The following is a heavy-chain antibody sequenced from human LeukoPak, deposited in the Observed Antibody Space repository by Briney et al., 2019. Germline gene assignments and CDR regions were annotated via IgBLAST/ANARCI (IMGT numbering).Heavy chain of an antibody. CDR2: ISSSGSTI. CDR3: ARAYSYGRIFDY. Sequence: GGSLRLSCAASGFNFRSYEMNWVRQAPGKGLEWVSYISSSGSTIYYADSVKGRFTISRDNAKNSLYLQMNSLRAEDTAVYYCARAYSYGRIFDYWGQGTLVTVSS. J-gene: IGHJ4*02. D-gene: IGHD5-18*01. V-gene: IGHV3-48*03. CDR1: GFNFRSYE.